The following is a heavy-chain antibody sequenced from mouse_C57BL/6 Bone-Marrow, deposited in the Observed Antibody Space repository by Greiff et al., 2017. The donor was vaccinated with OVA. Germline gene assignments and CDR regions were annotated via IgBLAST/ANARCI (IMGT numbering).Heavy chain of an antibody. J-gene: IGHJ1*03. Sequence: VQLQQSGAELVRPGASVTLSCKASGYTFTDYEMHWVKQTPVHGLEWIGAIDPENGGTAYNQKFKGKAILTADKSSSTAYMELRSLTSEDSAVYYCTRFPIYYYGSSFSYWYFDVWGTGTTVTVSS. CDR2: IDPENGGT. CDR1: GYTFTDYE. CDR3: TRFPIYYYGSSFSYWYFDV. D-gene: IGHD1-1*01. V-gene: IGHV1-15*01.